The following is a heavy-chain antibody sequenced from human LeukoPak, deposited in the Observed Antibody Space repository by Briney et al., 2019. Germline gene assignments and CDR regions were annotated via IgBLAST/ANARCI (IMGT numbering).Heavy chain of an antibody. J-gene: IGHJ4*02. Sequence: GGSLGLSCAASGFTFSNFAVSWVRQAPGRGLEWVSTISGSGGSTYYADSVKGRFTISRDNSKNTLYLQMNSLRAEDTAVYYCAKDVGTTVTTSDYWGQGTLVTVSS. CDR1: GFTFSNFA. V-gene: IGHV3-23*01. CDR3: AKDVGTTVTTSDY. D-gene: IGHD4-17*01. CDR2: ISGSGGST.